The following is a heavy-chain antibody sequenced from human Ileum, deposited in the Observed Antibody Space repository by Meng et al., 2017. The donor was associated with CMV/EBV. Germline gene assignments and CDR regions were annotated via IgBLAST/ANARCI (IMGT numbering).Heavy chain of an antibody. CDR2: INQEGNGE. Sequence: GESLKISCAASGFSFSTYWMSWVRQVPGKGLEWVATINQEGNGEYYVDSVKGRFTISRDNAKNSLYLQMNSLRAEETAVYYCAREGDCSGANCYWGQGTLVT. CDR1: GFSFSTYW. CDR3: AREGDCSGANCY. D-gene: IGHD2-15*01. J-gene: IGHJ4*02. V-gene: IGHV3-7*01.